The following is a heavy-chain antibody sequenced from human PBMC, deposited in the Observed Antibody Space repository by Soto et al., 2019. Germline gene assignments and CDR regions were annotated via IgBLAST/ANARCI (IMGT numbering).Heavy chain of an antibody. CDR1: GGTFSSYA. CDR3: ARDHPRVLRFLETDYYGMDV. J-gene: IGHJ6*02. Sequence: EASVKVSCKASGGTFSSYAISWVRQAPGQGLEWMGGIIPIFGTANYAQKFQGRVTITADESTSTAYMELSSLRSEDTAVYYCARDHPRVLRFLETDYYGMDVWGQGTTVTVSS. V-gene: IGHV1-69*13. D-gene: IGHD3-3*01. CDR2: IIPIFGTA.